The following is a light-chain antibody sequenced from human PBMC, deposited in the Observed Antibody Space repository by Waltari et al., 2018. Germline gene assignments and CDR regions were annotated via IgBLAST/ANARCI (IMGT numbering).Light chain of an antibody. CDR2: GAS. J-gene: IGKJ4*01. V-gene: IGKV1-39*01. CDR3: QQSYRVPPF. Sequence: DIQMTQSPSSLSASVGDRVTITCRASQSITTSLNWYQQKPDKAPTLLIYGASNLQRGVPSRFSGSGSGTDFSLTISSLRPEDFATYFCQQSYRVPPFFGGGTKVEI. CDR1: QSITTS.